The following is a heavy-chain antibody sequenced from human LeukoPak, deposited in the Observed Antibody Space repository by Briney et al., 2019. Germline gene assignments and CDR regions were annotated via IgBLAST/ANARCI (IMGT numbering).Heavy chain of an antibody. V-gene: IGHV4-59*01. J-gene: IGHJ4*02. CDR2: IYYSGST. D-gene: IGHD3-16*01. CDR3: ARVWGGDYFDY. Sequence: SETLSPTRTVSGGSISSYYWSWIRQPPGKGLEWIGYIYYSGSTNYNPSLKSRVTISVDTSKNQFSLKLSSVTAADTAVYYCARVWGGDYFDYWGQGTLVTVSS. CDR1: GGSISSYY.